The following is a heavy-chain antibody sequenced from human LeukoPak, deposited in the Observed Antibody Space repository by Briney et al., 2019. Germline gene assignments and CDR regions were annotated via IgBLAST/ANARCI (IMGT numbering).Heavy chain of an antibody. Sequence: GGSLRLSCAASGFTFSSYWMHWVRQAPGKGLVWVSRINSDGSSTSYADSVKGRFTISRDNAKNTLFLQMNSLKTEDTAVYYCTTDHDTSSWTFIYWGQGTLVTVSS. CDR1: GFTFSSYW. CDR2: INSDGSST. J-gene: IGHJ4*02. D-gene: IGHD6-13*01. CDR3: TTDHDTSSWTFIY. V-gene: IGHV3-74*01.